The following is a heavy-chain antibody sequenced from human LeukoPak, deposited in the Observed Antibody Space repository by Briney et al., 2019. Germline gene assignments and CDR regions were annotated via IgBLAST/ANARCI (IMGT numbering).Heavy chain of an antibody. J-gene: IGHJ3*02. CDR3: ARVGTLRWELRWGDAVDI. CDR1: GFTFSSYA. CDR2: IRESGGVT. Sequence: GGSLRLSCAASGFTFSSYAMSWVRQAPGKGLEWVSDIRESGGVTYYVDSVKGRFTISRDNAKNTLYLQMNSLRAEDTAVYYCARVGTLRWELRWGDAVDIWGQGTMVTVSS. D-gene: IGHD1-26*01. V-gene: IGHV3-7*01.